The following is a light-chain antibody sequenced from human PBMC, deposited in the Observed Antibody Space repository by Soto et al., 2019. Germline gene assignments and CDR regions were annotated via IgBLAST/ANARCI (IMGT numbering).Light chain of an antibody. CDR2: DVS. J-gene: IGLJ2*01. Sequence: QSALTQPASVSGSPGQSITISCTGTNSDVGAYNYVSWYQQHPGKAPKLMISDVSRRPSGVSNRFSGSKFGNTASLTISGLQAEDEADYYCSSYTPSTIVVFGGGTKVTVL. CDR1: NSDVGAYNY. CDR3: SSYTPSTIVV. V-gene: IGLV2-14*01.